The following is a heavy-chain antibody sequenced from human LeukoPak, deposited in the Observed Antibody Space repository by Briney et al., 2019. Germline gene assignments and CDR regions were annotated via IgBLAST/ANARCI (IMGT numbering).Heavy chain of an antibody. CDR3: ARGRWAARPSQLDY. V-gene: IGHV4-38-2*02. CDR1: GYSISSGYY. Sequence: SETLSLTCTVSGYSISSGYYWGWIRQPPGKGLEWIGSIYHSGSTYYNPSLKSRVTISVDTSKNQFSLKLSSVTAADTAVYYCARGRWAARPSQLDYWGQGTLVTVSS. D-gene: IGHD6-6*01. J-gene: IGHJ4*02. CDR2: IYHSGST.